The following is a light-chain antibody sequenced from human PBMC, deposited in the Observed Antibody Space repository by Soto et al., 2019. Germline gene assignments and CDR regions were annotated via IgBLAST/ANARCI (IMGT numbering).Light chain of an antibody. CDR1: QSISSNY. V-gene: IGKV3-20*01. CDR3: QQYISAPLN. Sequence: EIVLAQSPDTLSLSPGETATLSCRASQSISSNYLAWYQQKPGQAPRLLIYDASSRATGIPDRFSGSGSGTDFTLTISRLEPEDFAMYYCQQYISAPLNFGGGTKVEI. CDR2: DAS. J-gene: IGKJ4*01.